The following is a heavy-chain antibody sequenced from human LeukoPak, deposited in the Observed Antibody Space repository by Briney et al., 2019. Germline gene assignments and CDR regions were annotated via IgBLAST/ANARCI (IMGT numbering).Heavy chain of an antibody. J-gene: IGHJ4*02. V-gene: IGHV3-53*01. CDR2: IYSGGST. CDR3: AKDLYGYSLYRYYFDY. D-gene: IGHD5-18*01. Sequence: PGGSLRLSCAASGFTVSSNYMSWVRQAPGKGLEWVSVIYSGGSTYYADSVKGRFTISRDNSKNTLYLQMNSLRAEDTAVYYCAKDLYGYSLYRYYFDYWGQGTLVTVSS. CDR1: GFTVSSNY.